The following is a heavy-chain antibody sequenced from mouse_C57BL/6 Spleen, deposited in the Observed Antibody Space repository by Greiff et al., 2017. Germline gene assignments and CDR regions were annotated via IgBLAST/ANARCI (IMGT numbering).Heavy chain of an antibody. Sequence: EVQVVESGGGLVQPGGSLKLSCAASGFTFSDYGMAWVRQAPRKGPEWVAFLSNLAYSIYYADTVTGRFTISRENAKNTLYLEMSSLRSEDTAMYYCARTDDYAMDYWGQGTSVTVSS. V-gene: IGHV5-15*01. CDR3: ARTDDYAMDY. CDR1: GFTFSDYG. CDR2: LSNLAYSI. J-gene: IGHJ4*01.